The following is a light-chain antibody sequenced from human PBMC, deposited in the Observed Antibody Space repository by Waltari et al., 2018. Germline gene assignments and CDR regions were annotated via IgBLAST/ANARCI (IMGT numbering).Light chain of an antibody. J-gene: IGKJ1*01. V-gene: IGKV4-1*01. CDR1: QNVLYSSNNKNY. CDR3: QQYYTTPT. CDR2: WES. Sequence: DIVLTQSPDSLAVSLGERATITCKSSQNVLYSSNNKNYLAWYHQKAGQSPKLLLYWESTRESGFHDRFSGSGSGTDFTLTINSLQAEDVAVYYCQQYYTTPTFGQGTKVEIK.